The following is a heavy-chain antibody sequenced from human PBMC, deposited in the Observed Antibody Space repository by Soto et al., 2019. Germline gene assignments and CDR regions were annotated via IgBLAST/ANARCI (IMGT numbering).Heavy chain of an antibody. J-gene: IGHJ6*02. V-gene: IGHV1-3*01. CDR2: INVGNGET. Sequence: SVKVSCKASGYTFTDHSIHWVRRAPGQRLEWVGWINVGNGETEYSQNFQGRVTPTGDTSANTVYMELASLKSEDVAVFYCARDRWFTTYGMDVWGQGTAVTVSS. CDR3: ARDRWFTTYGMDV. D-gene: IGHD3-10*01. CDR1: GYTFTDHS.